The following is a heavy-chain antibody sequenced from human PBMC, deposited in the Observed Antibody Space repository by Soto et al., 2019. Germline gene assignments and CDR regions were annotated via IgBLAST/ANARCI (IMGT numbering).Heavy chain of an antibody. CDR3: ALTVLRYFDWYGMFDY. CDR2: IIPIFGTA. V-gene: IGHV1-69*01. J-gene: IGHJ4*02. Sequence: QVQLVQSGAEVKKPGSSVKVSCKASGGTFSSYAISWVRQAPGQGLEWMGGIIPIFGTANYAQKVQGRVTITADESTSTAYMELSSLRSEDTAVYYCALTVLRYFDWYGMFDYWGQGTLVTVSS. CDR1: GGTFSSYA. D-gene: IGHD3-9*01.